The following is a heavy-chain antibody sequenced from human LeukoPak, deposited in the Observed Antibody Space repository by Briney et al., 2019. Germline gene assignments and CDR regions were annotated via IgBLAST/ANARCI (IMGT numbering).Heavy chain of an antibody. CDR1: GFTFNTYT. D-gene: IGHD4-17*01. V-gene: IGHV3-48*01. CDR3: AKVPTHAFDI. Sequence: GGSLRLSCAASGFTFNTYTMNWVRQAPGKGLEWVSYISGSSGIIDYADSVKGRFTISRDNSKNTLYLQMNSLRAEDTAVYYCAKVPTHAFDIWGQGTMVTVSS. J-gene: IGHJ3*02. CDR2: ISGSSGII.